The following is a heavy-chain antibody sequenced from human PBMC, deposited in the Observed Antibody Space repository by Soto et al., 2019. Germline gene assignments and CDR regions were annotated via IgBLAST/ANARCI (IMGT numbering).Heavy chain of an antibody. CDR2: INAGNGNT. D-gene: IGHD3-22*01. Sequence: QVQLVQSGAEVKKPGASVKVYCKASGYTFTIYAMHWVRQAPGQRLEWMGWINAGNGNTKYSQKFQGRVTITRDTSASTAYMELSSLRSEDTAVYYCARSSVYYYVDYWGQGTLVTFSS. CDR1: GYTFTIYA. CDR3: ARSSVYYYVDY. J-gene: IGHJ4*02. V-gene: IGHV1-3*01.